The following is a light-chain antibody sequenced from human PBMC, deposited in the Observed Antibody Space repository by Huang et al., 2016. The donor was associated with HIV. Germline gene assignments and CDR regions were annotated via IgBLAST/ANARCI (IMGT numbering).Light chain of an antibody. J-gene: IGKJ1*01. CDR3: QQGYSTPT. Sequence: DIQMTQSPSSLSASVGDRVTITCRASQSISRYLNWYQHKPGKGPELLSYASSSLQSGVPSRVSGSGSGTDFSITISGLQPEDYATYYCQQGYSTPTFGQGTKVEMK. CDR2: ASS. V-gene: IGKV1-39*01. CDR1: QSISRY.